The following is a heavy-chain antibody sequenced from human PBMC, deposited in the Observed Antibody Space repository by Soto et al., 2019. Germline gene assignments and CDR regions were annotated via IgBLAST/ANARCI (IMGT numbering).Heavy chain of an antibody. CDR2: ISYDGST. Sequence: GGSLRLSCAASGFTFSSYGIHWVRQAPGKGLEWVAAISYDGSTYYADSVKGRFTISRDNSKSTLYLQMNSLRAEDTALYYCAKGRSYYYYYGVDVWGQGTTVTVSS. V-gene: IGHV3-30*18. J-gene: IGHJ6*02. CDR1: GFTFSSYG. CDR3: AKGRSYYYYYGVDV.